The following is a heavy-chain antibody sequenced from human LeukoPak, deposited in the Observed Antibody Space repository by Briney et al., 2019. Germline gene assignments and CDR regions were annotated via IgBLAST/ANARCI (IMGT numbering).Heavy chain of an antibody. D-gene: IGHD3-9*01. CDR3: ARYPNAPLRYYFDY. J-gene: IGHJ4*02. CDR1: GFTVNSNY. V-gene: IGHV3-66*01. CDR2: IHSDGST. Sequence: PGGSLRLSCAASGFTVNSNYMNWVRQAPGKGLEWVSVIHSDGSTYYADSVKGRFTISRDNSKNMLFLQTNSLRAEDTAVYYCARYPNAPLRYYFDYWGQGTLVTVAS.